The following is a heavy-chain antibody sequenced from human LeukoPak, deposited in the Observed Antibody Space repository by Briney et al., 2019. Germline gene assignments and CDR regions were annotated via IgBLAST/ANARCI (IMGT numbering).Heavy chain of an antibody. CDR3: ARDWGIRTTEYNAFDM. Sequence: PSETLSLTCTVSGDSMTSMRRYSWSSIRQAPGKGLEWIGSISYGGSTNYNPSLKSRVAISVDTSQNQFSLKLMSVTAADTAVYSCARDWGIRTTEYNAFDMWGRGTMVTVSS. D-gene: IGHD2/OR15-2a*01. V-gene: IGHV4-59*12. CDR1: GDSMTSMRRYS. J-gene: IGHJ3*02. CDR2: ISYGGST.